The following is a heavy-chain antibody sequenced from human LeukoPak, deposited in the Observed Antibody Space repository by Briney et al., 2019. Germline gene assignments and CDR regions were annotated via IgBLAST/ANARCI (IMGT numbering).Heavy chain of an antibody. V-gene: IGHV4-59*08. CDR1: GGSVSTYY. D-gene: IGHD3-22*01. CDR2: IFYGGSA. Sequence: SETLSLTCTVSGGSVSTYYWSWIRQPPGKGLEWIGYIFYGGSANYNPSLKSRVTISVDTSKNQFSLRLSSVTAADTAVYYCARHGVATMTVEMGTFDIWGQGTMVTVSS. CDR3: ARHGVATMTVEMGTFDI. J-gene: IGHJ3*02.